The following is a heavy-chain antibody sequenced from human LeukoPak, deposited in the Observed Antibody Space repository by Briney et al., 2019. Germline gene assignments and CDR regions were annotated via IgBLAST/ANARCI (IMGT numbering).Heavy chain of an antibody. V-gene: IGHV4-39*07. CDR1: GGSISSNNDY. Sequence: SETLSLTCTVSGGSISSNNDYWGWIRQPPGKGLEWIGEINHSGSTNYNPSLKSRVTISVDTSKNQFSLKLSSVTAADTAVYYCARGYSSSWQYWGQGTLVTVSS. D-gene: IGHD6-13*01. J-gene: IGHJ4*02. CDR2: INHSGST. CDR3: ARGYSSSWQY.